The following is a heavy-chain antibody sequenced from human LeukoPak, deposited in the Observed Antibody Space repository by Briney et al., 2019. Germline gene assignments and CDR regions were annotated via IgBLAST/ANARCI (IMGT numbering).Heavy chain of an antibody. CDR3: AKGGYASCFDP. J-gene: IGHJ5*02. Sequence: GGSLRLSCEAPGFTFSEHSMSWVRQAPGKGLEWVSTIKRDGSNTYYTDSVEGRFTISRDNSKNTLYLEMNTLRAEDTAVYYCAKGGYASCFDPWGQGTQVTVSS. CDR2: IKRDGSNT. CDR1: GFTFSEHS. V-gene: IGHV3-23*05. D-gene: IGHD2-15*01.